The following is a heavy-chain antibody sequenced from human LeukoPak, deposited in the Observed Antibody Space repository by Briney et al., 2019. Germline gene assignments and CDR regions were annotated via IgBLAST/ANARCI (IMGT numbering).Heavy chain of an antibody. CDR2: INHSGST. CDR3: ARTHPIAAAGWFDP. D-gene: IGHD6-13*01. CDR1: GGSFSDYY. V-gene: IGHV4-34*01. J-gene: IGHJ5*02. Sequence: SETLSLTCAVYGGSFSDYYWSWIRQPPGKGLEWIGEINHSGSTNYNPSLKSRVTISVDTSKNQFSLKLSSVTAADTAVYYCARTHPIAAAGWFDPWGQGTLVTVSS.